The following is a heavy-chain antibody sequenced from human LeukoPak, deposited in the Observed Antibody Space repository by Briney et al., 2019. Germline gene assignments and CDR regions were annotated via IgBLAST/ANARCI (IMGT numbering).Heavy chain of an antibody. CDR2: IRYDGSNK. CDR1: GFTFSSYG. V-gene: IGHV3-30*02. J-gene: IGHJ4*02. D-gene: IGHD2-15*01. Sequence: GGSLRLSCAASGFTFSSYGMHWVRQAPGKGLEWVAFIRYDGSNKYYADSVKGRFTISRDNSKNTLYLQMNSLRAEDTAVYYCAKDGRYCSGGSCSLGDYYFDYWGQGTLVTVSS. CDR3: AKDGRYCSGGSCSLGDYYFDY.